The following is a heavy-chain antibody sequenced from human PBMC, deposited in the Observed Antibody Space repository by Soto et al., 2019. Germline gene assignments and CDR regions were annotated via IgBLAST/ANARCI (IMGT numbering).Heavy chain of an antibody. CDR2: INPSGVTI. CDR1: GDTSTNYH. D-gene: IGHD3-10*02. J-gene: IGHJ4*02. Sequence: ASVKVSCKASGDTSTNYHVHWARQAPGQGLEWMGIINPSGVTISYAQKFQGRLTMTRDTSTSTVYMELTTLRSEDTAVYYCAREGVSMFFFDYWGQ. V-gene: IGHV1-46*01. CDR3: AREGVSMFFFDY.